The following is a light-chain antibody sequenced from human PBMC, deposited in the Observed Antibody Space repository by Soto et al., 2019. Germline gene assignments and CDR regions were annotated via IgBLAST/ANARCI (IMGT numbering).Light chain of an antibody. CDR2: DVR. CDR1: SSDVGAYNF. CDR3: CLYAGSNSYV. Sequence: QSALSQPRSVSGSPGQSVTISCTGTSSDVGAYNFVSWYQHHPGKAPKLIIYDVRKRPSGVPDRFSGSKSGNTASLTISGLLADDEADYYCCLYAGSNSYVFGTGTKLTVL. V-gene: IGLV2-11*01. J-gene: IGLJ1*01.